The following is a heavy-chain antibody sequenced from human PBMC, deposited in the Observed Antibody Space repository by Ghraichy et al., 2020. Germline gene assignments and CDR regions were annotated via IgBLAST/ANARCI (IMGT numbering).Heavy chain of an antibody. CDR1: GFTFSSYA. J-gene: IGHJ6*02. CDR2: ISGSGGST. V-gene: IGHV3-23*01. Sequence: GGSLRLSCAASGFTFSSYAMSWVRQAPGKGLEWVSAISGSGGSTYYADSVKGRFTISRDNSKNTLYLQMNSLRAEDTAVYYCAKDPSGSYYNYYGMDVWGQGTTVTVSS. CDR3: AKDPSGSYYNYYGMDV. D-gene: IGHD1-26*01.